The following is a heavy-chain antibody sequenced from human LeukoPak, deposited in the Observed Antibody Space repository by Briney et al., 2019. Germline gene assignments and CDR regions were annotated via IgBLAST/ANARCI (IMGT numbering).Heavy chain of an antibody. CDR1: GGSFSGYY. CDR3: ARGPPYYYDSSGYYRFDY. J-gene: IGHJ4*02. D-gene: IGHD3-22*01. Sequence: SETLSLTCALYGGSFSGYYWSWIRQPPGKWLEWIGGINHSGTTKYNPSLKSRVTISVDTSKNQFSLKVTSVTAADTAVYYCARGPPYYYDSSGYYRFDYWGQGTLVTVSS. V-gene: IGHV4-34*01. CDR2: INHSGTT.